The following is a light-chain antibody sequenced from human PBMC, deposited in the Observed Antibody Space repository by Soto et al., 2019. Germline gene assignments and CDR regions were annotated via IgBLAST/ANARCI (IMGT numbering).Light chain of an antibody. CDR2: DAS. CDR1: QSISSW. Sequence: DIQMTQSPYTLSASVGDRVTITCRASQSISSWLAWYQQKPGKAPKFLIYDASSLESGVPSRFSGSGSGTEFTLTISSLQPDDFATYYCQQYSSYWTFGQGTKVDI. V-gene: IGKV1-5*01. CDR3: QQYSSYWT. J-gene: IGKJ1*01.